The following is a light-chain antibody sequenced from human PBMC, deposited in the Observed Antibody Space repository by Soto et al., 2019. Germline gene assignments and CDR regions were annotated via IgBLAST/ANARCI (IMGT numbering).Light chain of an antibody. CDR3: SSYTTSITLVV. J-gene: IGLJ3*02. CDR1: SSDVGGYNS. CDR2: EVS. V-gene: IGLV2-14*01. Sequence: QSALTQPASVSGSPGQSITISCTGTSSDVGGYNSVSWYQQYPGKAPKLMIYEVSNRPSGISNRFSGSKSGNTASLTISGLQAEDEADYYCSSYTTSITLVVFGGGTKLTVL.